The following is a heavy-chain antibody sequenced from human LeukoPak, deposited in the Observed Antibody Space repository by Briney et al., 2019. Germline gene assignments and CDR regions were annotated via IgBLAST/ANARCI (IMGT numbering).Heavy chain of an antibody. Sequence: SEALSLTCAVSGGSIGASINSPNWWSWVRQPPGKGLEWIGEIFHSGSTNYNPSLKNRVTISVDASKNQFSLNLASVTAADTAIYYCARDRDFTNNWAFDYWGQGALVTVSS. J-gene: IGHJ4*02. CDR2: IFHSGST. D-gene: IGHD1-1*01. V-gene: IGHV4-4*02. CDR3: ARDRDFTNNWAFDY. CDR1: GGSIGASINSPNW.